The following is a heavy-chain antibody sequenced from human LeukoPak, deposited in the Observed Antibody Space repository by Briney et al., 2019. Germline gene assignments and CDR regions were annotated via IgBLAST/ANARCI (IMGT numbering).Heavy chain of an antibody. J-gene: IGHJ4*02. Sequence: GGSLRLSCAASGFTFSSYAMSWVRQAPGKGLEWVSTISGTGGSTYYADSVRGQFTISRDNAKNSVYLQMNSLRAEDTAVYYCARAGGFDYWGQGTLVTVSS. D-gene: IGHD1-26*01. CDR2: ISGTGGST. CDR3: ARAGGFDY. V-gene: IGHV3-23*01. CDR1: GFTFSSYA.